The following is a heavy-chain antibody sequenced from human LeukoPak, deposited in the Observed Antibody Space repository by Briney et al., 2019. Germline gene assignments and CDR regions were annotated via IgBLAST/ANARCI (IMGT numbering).Heavy chain of an antibody. CDR1: GFIFSSYW. Sequence: PGGSLRLSCAGSGFIFSSYWMHWVRQAPGKGLVWVSRINSEGNTATYAHSVKGRFTISRDNGKNTLYLQMNSLRADDTAVYYCARGIDILTRAEYWYFDLWGRGTLVTVSS. CDR3: ARGIDILTRAEYWYFDL. V-gene: IGHV3-74*03. J-gene: IGHJ2*01. D-gene: IGHD3-9*01. CDR2: INSEGNTA.